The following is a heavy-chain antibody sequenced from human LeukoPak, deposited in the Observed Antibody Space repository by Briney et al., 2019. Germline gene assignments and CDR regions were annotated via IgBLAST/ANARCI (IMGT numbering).Heavy chain of an antibody. J-gene: IGHJ4*02. CDR2: ISGSGGST. D-gene: IGHD3-10*01. Sequence: GGSLRLSCAASGFTFSSYAMSWVRQAPGKGLEWVSAISGSGGSTYYADSVKGRFTISRDNAKNSLYLQMNNLRAEDTAVYYCAKDLGGGLIGELFLFDYWGQGTLVTVSS. CDR1: GFTFSSYA. V-gene: IGHV3-23*01. CDR3: AKDLGGGLIGELFLFDY.